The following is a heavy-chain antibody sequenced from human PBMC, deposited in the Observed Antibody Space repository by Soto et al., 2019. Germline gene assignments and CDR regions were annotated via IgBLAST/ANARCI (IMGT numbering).Heavy chain of an antibody. CDR2: IWYDGSNK. D-gene: IGHD6-13*01. CDR3: ARSTMAAGALVDY. V-gene: IGHV3-33*01. J-gene: IGHJ4*02. Sequence: QVQLVESGGGVVQPGRSLRLSCAASGFTFSSYGMHWVRQAPGKGLEWVAVIWYDGSNKYYADSVKGRFTISRDNXKNTLYLQMNSLRAEDTAVYYCARSTMAAGALVDYWGQGTLVTVSS. CDR1: GFTFSSYG.